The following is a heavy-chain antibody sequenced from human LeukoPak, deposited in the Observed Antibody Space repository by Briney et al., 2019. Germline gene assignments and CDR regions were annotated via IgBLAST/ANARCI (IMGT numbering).Heavy chain of an antibody. Sequence: ASVKVSRKASGYTFTSYGISWVRQAPGQGLEWMGWISAYNGNTNYAQKFQGRVTITADKSTSTAYMELSSLRSEDTAVYHCARGIRERNGPGHGMDVWGQGTTVTVSS. CDR2: ISAYNGNT. CDR3: ARGIRERNGPGHGMDV. D-gene: IGHD1-1*01. CDR1: GYTFTSYG. J-gene: IGHJ6*02. V-gene: IGHV1-18*01.